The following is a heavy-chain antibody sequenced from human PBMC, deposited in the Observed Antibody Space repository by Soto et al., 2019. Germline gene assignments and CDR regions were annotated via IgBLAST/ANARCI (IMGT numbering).Heavy chain of an antibody. CDR3: VTDPPNTVTTLGGYDC. Sequence: ASVKVSCKVSGYTLTELSINWVRQAPGKGLEWMGGFDPEDGETIFAQKFQGRLTMTEDTSADTAYMELSSLKSEDTALYFCVTDPPNTVTTLGGYDCWGRGTLVTVSS. V-gene: IGHV1-24*01. D-gene: IGHD4-17*01. J-gene: IGHJ4*02. CDR2: FDPEDGET. CDR1: GYTLTELS.